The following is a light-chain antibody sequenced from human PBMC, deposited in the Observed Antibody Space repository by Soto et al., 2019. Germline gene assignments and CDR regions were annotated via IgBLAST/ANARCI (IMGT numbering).Light chain of an antibody. Sequence: DIQMTQSPSSVSASVGDRVTITCRASQAISTWLAWYQQKPGKAPKLLIYAASNLQTGVPSRFIGSGSCTDFTRNISSLTPEDFATYYCQQANSFPRTFGQGTKVEIK. J-gene: IGKJ1*01. CDR3: QQANSFPRT. V-gene: IGKV1D-12*01. CDR1: QAISTW. CDR2: AAS.